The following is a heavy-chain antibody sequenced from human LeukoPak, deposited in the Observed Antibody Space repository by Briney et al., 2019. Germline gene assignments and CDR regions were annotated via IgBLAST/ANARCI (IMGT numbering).Heavy chain of an antibody. CDR1: GGSFSGYY. D-gene: IGHD6-13*01. J-gene: IGHJ5*02. CDR2: INHSGST. V-gene: IGHV4-34*01. CDR3: ARGPRGYSSSWYGGWFDP. Sequence: SETLSLTCAVYGGSFSGYYWSWIRQPPGKGLEWIGEINHSGSTNYNPSLKSRVTISVDTSKNQFSLKLSPVTAADTAVYYCARGPRGYSSSWYGGWFDPWGQGTLVTVSS.